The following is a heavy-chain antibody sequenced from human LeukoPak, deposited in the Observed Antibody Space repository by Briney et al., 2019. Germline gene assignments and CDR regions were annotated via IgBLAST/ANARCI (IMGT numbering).Heavy chain of an antibody. CDR3: ARDRFRGWGYDY. D-gene: IGHD6-19*01. Sequence: MTSETLSLTCTLSGGSISSYYWSWIRQPPGKGLEWIGYIYYSGSTNYNPSLKSRVTISVDTSKNQFSLKLSSVTAADTAVYYCARDRFRGWGYDYWGQGTLVTVSS. CDR1: GGSISSYY. CDR2: IYYSGST. V-gene: IGHV4-59*01. J-gene: IGHJ4*02.